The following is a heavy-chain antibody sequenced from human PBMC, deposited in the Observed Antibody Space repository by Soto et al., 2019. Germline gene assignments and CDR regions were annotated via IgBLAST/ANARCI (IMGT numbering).Heavy chain of an antibody. CDR1: GYTFTSYG. J-gene: IGHJ6*02. CDR3: ARDEDSSGWSTYYYYGMVV. V-gene: IGHV1-18*04. Sequence: GASVKVSCKASGYTFTSYGISWVRQAPGQGLEWMGWISAYNGNTNYAQKLQGRVTMTTDTSTSTAYMELRSLRSDDTAVYYCARDEDSSGWSTYYYYGMVVWGQGTTVTVSS. D-gene: IGHD6-19*01. CDR2: ISAYNGNT.